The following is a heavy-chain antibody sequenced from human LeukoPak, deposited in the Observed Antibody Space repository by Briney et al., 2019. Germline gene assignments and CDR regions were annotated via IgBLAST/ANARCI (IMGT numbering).Heavy chain of an antibody. CDR1: GFAFSSYW. CDR2: IKPDGSGK. Sequence: GGSLRLSCAASGFAFSSYWMTWVRQAPGKGLEWVANIKPDGSGKNYEDSVKGRFTISRDNAKNSLYLQMKGLRVEDTAVYYCSSQPAVLDLDCWGQGTLVTVSS. D-gene: IGHD6-19*01. CDR3: SSQPAVLDLDC. V-gene: IGHV3-7*01. J-gene: IGHJ4*02.